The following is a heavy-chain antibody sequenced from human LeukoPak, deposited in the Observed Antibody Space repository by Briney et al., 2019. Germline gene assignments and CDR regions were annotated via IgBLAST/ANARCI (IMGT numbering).Heavy chain of an antibody. V-gene: IGHV4-39*01. Sequence: SETLSLTCAVSGGSISSSSYYWGWIRQPPGKGLEWIGSIYYSGSTYYNPSLKSRVTISVDTSKNQFSLKLSSVTAADTAVYYCARVPRLFVVVPAAMDAFDIWGQGTMVTVSS. CDR3: ARVPRLFVVVPAAMDAFDI. D-gene: IGHD2-2*01. J-gene: IGHJ3*02. CDR2: IYYSGST. CDR1: GGSISSSSYY.